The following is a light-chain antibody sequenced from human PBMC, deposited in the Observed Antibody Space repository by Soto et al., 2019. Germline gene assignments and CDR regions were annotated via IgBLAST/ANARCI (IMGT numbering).Light chain of an antibody. CDR1: SSDVGGYNY. Sequence: QSVLTQPASVPGSPGQSITISCTGTSSDVGGYNYVSWYQQHPGKAPKLIIYEVSNRPSGVSNRFSGSKSGNTASLTISGLQAKDEADYYCTSYTSSSTLGVLFGGGTKLTV. J-gene: IGLJ2*01. CDR2: EVS. V-gene: IGLV2-14*01. CDR3: TSYTSSSTLGVL.